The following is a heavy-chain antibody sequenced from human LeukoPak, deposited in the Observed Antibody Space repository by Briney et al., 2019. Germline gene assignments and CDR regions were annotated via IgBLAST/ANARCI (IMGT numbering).Heavy chain of an antibody. CDR1: GYSFTSYW. V-gene: IGHV5-51*01. Sequence: GESLKISCKGSGYSFTSYWIAWVRPMPGKGLEWMGIIYTGDSEIRYSPSCQGKVTISADKSISTAYVQWSRLKASDTAMYYCARGTDGHNQPNWFDPWGQGTLVTVSS. CDR3: ARGTDGHNQPNWFDP. CDR2: IYTGDSEI. J-gene: IGHJ5*02. D-gene: IGHD5-24*01.